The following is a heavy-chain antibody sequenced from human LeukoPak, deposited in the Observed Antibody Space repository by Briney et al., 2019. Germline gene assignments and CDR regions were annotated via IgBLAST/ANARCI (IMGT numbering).Heavy chain of an antibody. CDR1: GYTFTGYY. Sequence: WASVKVSCKASGYTFTGYYMHWVRQAPGQGLEWMGWINPNSGGTNYAQKFQGRVTMTRDTSTSTVYMELSSLRSEDTAVYYCARGKKRWLQFGSYFDYWGQGTLVTVSS. D-gene: IGHD5-24*01. V-gene: IGHV1-2*02. CDR2: INPNSGGT. CDR3: ARGKKRWLQFGSYFDY. J-gene: IGHJ4*02.